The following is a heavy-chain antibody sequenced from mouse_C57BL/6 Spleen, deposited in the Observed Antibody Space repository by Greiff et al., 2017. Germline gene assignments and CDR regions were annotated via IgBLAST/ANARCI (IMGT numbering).Heavy chain of an antibody. V-gene: IGHV5-9*01. D-gene: IGHD2-4*01. Sequence: EVTVVESGGGLVKPGGSLKLSCAASGFTFSSYTMSWVRQTPEKRLEWVATISGGGGNTYYPDSVKGRFTISRDNAKNTLYLQMSSLRSEDTALYYCARRGYDYDVGAMDYWGQGTSVTVSS. CDR3: ARRGYDYDVGAMDY. J-gene: IGHJ4*01. CDR2: ISGGGGNT. CDR1: GFTFSSYT.